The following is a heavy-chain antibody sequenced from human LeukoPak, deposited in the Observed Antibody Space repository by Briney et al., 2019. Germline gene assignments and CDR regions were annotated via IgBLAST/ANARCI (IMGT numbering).Heavy chain of an antibody. CDR3: ARGANGNYVGAFDFQR. V-gene: IGHV3-23*01. J-gene: IGHJ1*01. Sequence: GGSLRLSCAASGFTFSNFALTWIRQAPGKGLEWVSSISGVNTFYADSVKGRFSISRDNYKNTLYLQMSSLRAEDTAVYYCARGANGNYVGAFDFQRWGRGSMVTVSS. CDR1: GFTFSNFA. D-gene: IGHD4-17*01. CDR2: ISGVNT.